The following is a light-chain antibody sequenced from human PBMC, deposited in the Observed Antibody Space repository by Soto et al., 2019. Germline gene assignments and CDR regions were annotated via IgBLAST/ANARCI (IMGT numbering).Light chain of an antibody. J-gene: IGKJ1*01. CDR2: QTS. CDR1: QYINTR. Sequence: EIVLTQSPATLSSFPGDRVTLSCRASQYINTRLAWYQHRPGQSPRLLIYQTSLRATGIPDSFSGSGSGTDFTLTITSIETEDFAVYYCQQRSSWPWTFGQGTKVDIK. V-gene: IGKV3-11*01. CDR3: QQRSSWPWT.